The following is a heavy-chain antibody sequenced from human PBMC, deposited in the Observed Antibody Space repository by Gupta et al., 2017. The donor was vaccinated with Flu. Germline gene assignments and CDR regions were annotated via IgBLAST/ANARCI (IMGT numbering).Heavy chain of an antibody. CDR3: ARFLSRASYGMDV. CDR2: INPNSGGT. V-gene: IGHV1-2*02. CDR1: GYTFAGYY. J-gene: IGHJ6*02. Sequence: QVQLVQSGAEVKKTGASVKVSCTASGYTFAGYYMHWVRQAPGQGLEWMGWINPNSGGTNYAQKCQGRVTMTRDTSISTAYMELSRLRSDDTAVYYCARFLSRASYGMDVWGQGTTVTVSS. D-gene: IGHD2/OR15-2a*01.